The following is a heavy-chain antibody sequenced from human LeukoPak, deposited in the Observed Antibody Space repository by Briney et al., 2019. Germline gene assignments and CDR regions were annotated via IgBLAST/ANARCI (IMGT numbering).Heavy chain of an antibody. D-gene: IGHD5-18*01. CDR3: AQDIAQGYTFGSIEQDY. V-gene: IGHV3-23*01. CDR1: GLTFSRYA. J-gene: IGHJ4*02. Sequence: PGGSLRLSCAVSGLTFSRYAMSWVRQAPGKGLEWVSAISESGSGTYYADSVKGRFTISRDNSKDTLSLQMNSLRAEDTAVYYCAQDIAQGYTFGSIEQDYWGQGTLVTVSS. CDR2: ISESGSGT.